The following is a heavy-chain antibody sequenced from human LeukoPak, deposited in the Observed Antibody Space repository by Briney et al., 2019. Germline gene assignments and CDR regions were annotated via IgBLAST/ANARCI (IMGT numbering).Heavy chain of an antibody. CDR1: GESFSGYY. CDR3: ARRGVLLWFGELSNRYYFDY. D-gene: IGHD3-10*01. J-gene: IGHJ4*02. CDR2: INHSGST. V-gene: IGHV4-34*01. Sequence: SETLSLTCAVYGESFSGYYWSWIRQPPGKGLEWIGEINHSGSTNYNPSLKSRVTMSVDTSKNQFSLKLSSVTAADTAVYYCARRGVLLWFGELSNRYYFDYWGRGTLVTVSS.